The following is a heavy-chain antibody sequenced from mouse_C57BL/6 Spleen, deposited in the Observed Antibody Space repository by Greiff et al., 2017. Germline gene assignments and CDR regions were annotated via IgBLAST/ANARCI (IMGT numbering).Heavy chain of an antibody. D-gene: IGHD2-3*01. J-gene: IGHJ3*01. CDR2: IYPRSGNT. CDR1: GYTFTSYG. CDR3: ARGDGFAWFAY. V-gene: IGHV1-81*01. Sequence: QVQLQQSGAELARPGASVKLSCKASGYTFTSYGISWVKQRTGQGLEWIGEIYPRSGNTYYNEKFKGKATLTADKYSSTAYMELRSLTSEDSAVYFCARGDGFAWFAYWGQGTLVTVSA.